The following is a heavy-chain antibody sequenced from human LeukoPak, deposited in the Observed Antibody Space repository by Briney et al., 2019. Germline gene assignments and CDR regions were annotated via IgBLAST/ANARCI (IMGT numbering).Heavy chain of an antibody. D-gene: IGHD6-19*01. J-gene: IGHJ4*02. CDR3: AAGRVADFDY. CDR2: IYYSGST. CDR1: GGSISSYY. Sequence: PSETLSLTCTVSGGSISSYYWSWIRQPPGKGLEWIGYIYYSGSTNYNPSLKSRVTILVDTSKNQFSLKLSSVTAADTAVYYCAAGRVADFDYWGQGTLVTVSS. V-gene: IGHV4-59*08.